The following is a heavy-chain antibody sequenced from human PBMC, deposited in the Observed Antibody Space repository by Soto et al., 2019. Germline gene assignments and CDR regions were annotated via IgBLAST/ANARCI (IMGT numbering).Heavy chain of an antibody. CDR2: ISRGGGTI. J-gene: IGHJ4*02. D-gene: IGHD5-12*01. Sequence: GGSLRLSCAASGFTFSIYGMNWVRQAPGKGLEWVSYISRGGGTIYYADSVKGRFTISRDNAKNSLYLQMNSLRDEDTAVYYCARADSGWDYWGQGTLVTVSS. CDR3: ARADSGWDY. CDR1: GFTFSIYG. V-gene: IGHV3-48*03.